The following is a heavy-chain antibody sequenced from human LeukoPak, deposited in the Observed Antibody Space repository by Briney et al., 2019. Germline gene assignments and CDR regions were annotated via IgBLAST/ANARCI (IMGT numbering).Heavy chain of an antibody. CDR2: IYWDDDR. CDR3: AHRKNYYDSSVFDN. CDR1: GFSLNTRGVG. V-gene: IGHV2-5*02. D-gene: IGHD3-22*01. J-gene: IGHJ4*02. Sequence: SGPTLVNPTQTLTLTCTFSGFSLNTRGVGVGWIRQPPGRALEWLALIYWDDDRRYSPSLKSRLTITKDTSKNQVVLTMTNMDPVDTATYFCAHRKNYYDSSVFDNWGQGTLVTASS.